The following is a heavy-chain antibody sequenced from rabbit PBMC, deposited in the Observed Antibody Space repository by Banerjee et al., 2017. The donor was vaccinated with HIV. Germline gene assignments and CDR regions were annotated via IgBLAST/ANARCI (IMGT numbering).Heavy chain of an antibody. CDR3: ARYYSYGYAGGTYAANL. J-gene: IGHJ4*01. CDR1: GFSFSNKYV. Sequence: QEQLEESGGDLVKPEGSLTLTCTASGFSFSNKYVMCWVRQAPGKGLEWIACIVTSNGNLVYATWAKGRLTISKTSSTTVTLQMTSLTAADTATYFCARYYSYGYAGGTYAANLWGPGTLVTIS. D-gene: IGHD6-1*01. V-gene: IGHV1S45*01. CDR2: IVTSNGNL.